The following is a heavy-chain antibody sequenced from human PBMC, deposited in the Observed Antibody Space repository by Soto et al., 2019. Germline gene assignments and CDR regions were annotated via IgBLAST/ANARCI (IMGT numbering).Heavy chain of an antibody. CDR1: GFTFSNYA. J-gene: IGHJ4*02. D-gene: IGHD6-25*01. CDR3: AKLFVETGSNSGSPGYFQY. V-gene: IGHV3-23*04. CDR2: ISCSGGTT. Sequence: EVQLVESGGGLVQPGRSLRLSCAASGFTFSNYAMSWVRQAPGQGLDWVSAISCSGGTTYYADSVKGRFTISRDNSKNTLFLQLNSMRAEYAAVYYCAKLFVETGSNSGSPGYFQYWGQGTLVTVS.